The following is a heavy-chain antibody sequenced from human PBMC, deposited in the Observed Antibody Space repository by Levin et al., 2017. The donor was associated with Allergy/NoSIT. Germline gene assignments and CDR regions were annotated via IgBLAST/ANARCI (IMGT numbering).Heavy chain of an antibody. CDR2: INPNSGGT. V-gene: IGHV1-2*06. Sequence: ASVKVSCKASGYTFTGYYMHWVRQAPGQGLEWMGRINPNSGGTNYAQKFQGRVTMTRDTSISTAYMELSRLRSDDTAVYYCARLQYQNHQLPINWFDPWGQGTLVTVSS. J-gene: IGHJ5*02. D-gene: IGHD2-2*01. CDR1: GYTFTGYY. CDR3: ARLQYQNHQLPINWFDP.